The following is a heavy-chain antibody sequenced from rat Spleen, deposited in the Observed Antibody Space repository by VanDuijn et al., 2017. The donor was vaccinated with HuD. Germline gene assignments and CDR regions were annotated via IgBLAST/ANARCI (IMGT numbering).Heavy chain of an antibody. D-gene: IGHD4-4*01. CDR2: ISYEGSST. V-gene: IGHV5-22*01. Sequence: EVQLVESDGGLVQPGRSLKISCAASGFTFSDYYMAWVRQAPTKGLEWVAYISYEGSSTYYGDSVKGRFTISRDNARNTLNLHMDSLRSEDTAVYYCTRRGYLSDWYFDFWGPGTMVTVSS. J-gene: IGHJ1*01. CDR3: TRRGYLSDWYFDF. CDR1: GFTFSDYY.